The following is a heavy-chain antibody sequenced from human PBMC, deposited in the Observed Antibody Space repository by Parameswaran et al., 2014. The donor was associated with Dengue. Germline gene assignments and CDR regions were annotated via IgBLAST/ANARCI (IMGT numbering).Heavy chain of an antibody. D-gene: IGHD3-22*01. Sequence: RWIRQPPGKALEWLALIYWDDDKRYSPSLKSRLTITKDTSKNQVVLTMTNMDPVDTATYYCAHSGNYYDSSGPLDYWGQGTLVTVSS. V-gene: IGHV2-5*08. CDR2: IYWDDDK. CDR3: AHSGNYYDSSGPLDY. J-gene: IGHJ4*02.